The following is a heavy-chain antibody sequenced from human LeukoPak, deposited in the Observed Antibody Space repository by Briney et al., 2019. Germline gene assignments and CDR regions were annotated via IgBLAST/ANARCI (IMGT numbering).Heavy chain of an antibody. CDR1: GFTFSSYA. CDR2: ISGSGSYI. Sequence: GGSLRLSYAASGFTFSSYAMNWVRQAPGKGLEWVSSISGSGSYIYYADSVKGRFTISRDNAKNSLYLQMNSLRAEDTAVYYCAREDTSSGWYYFDYWGQGTLVTVSS. J-gene: IGHJ4*02. V-gene: IGHV3-21*01. D-gene: IGHD6-19*01. CDR3: AREDTSSGWYYFDY.